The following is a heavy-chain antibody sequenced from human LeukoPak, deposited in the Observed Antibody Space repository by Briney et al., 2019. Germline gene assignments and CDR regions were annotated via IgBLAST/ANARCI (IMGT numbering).Heavy chain of an antibody. CDR2: ISYDGSNK. CDR1: GFTFSSYA. CDR3: ASRYYYDSSGYYLDAFDI. Sequence: QPGGSLRLSCAASGFTFSSYAMHWVRQAPGKGLEWVAVISYDGSNKYYAVSVKGRFTISRDNSKNTLYLQMNSLRAEDTAVYYCASRYYYDSSGYYLDAFDIWGQGTMVTVSS. D-gene: IGHD3-22*01. J-gene: IGHJ3*02. V-gene: IGHV3-30-3*01.